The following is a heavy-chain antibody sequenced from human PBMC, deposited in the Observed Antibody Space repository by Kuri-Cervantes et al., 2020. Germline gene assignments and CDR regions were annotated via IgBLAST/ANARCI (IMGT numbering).Heavy chain of an antibody. Sequence: GGSLRLSCAASGFTFSSFWMHWVRQAPGKGLVWVSRINSDGSTTNYADSVKGRFTITRDNAKNTMYLQMNSLRAEDTAVYYCARDPDKLLWFGELLYPTYYYYGMDVWGQGTTVTVSS. CDR3: ARDPDKLLWFGELLYPTYYYYGMDV. J-gene: IGHJ6*02. D-gene: IGHD3-10*01. CDR2: INSDGSTT. CDR1: GFTFSSFW. V-gene: IGHV3-74*01.